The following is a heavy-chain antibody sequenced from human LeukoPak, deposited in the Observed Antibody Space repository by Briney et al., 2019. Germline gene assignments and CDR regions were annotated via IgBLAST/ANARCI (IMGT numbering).Heavy chain of an antibody. Sequence: SVKVSCKASGGTFSNYAISWVRQAPGQGLEWMGGIIPIFSITNHTQKFQDRLTITADKSTSTAYMELSSLRSEDTAVYYCASATLRCSGGSCYEMDVWGKGTTVTVSS. CDR1: GGTFSNYA. V-gene: IGHV1-69*10. D-gene: IGHD2-15*01. J-gene: IGHJ6*04. CDR2: IIPIFSIT. CDR3: ASATLRCSGGSCYEMDV.